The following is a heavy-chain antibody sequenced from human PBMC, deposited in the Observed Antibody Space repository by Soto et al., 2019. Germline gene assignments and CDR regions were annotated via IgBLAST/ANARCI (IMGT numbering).Heavy chain of an antibody. CDR3: ARHPGLGRSEPIGYCSGGSCYYYGMDV. CDR1: GDSISSSSYY. J-gene: IGHJ6*02. V-gene: IGHV4-39*01. CDR2: IYYSGST. Sequence: SETLSLTCTVSGDSISSSSYYWGWIRQPPGKGLEWIGSIYYSGSTYYNPSLKSRVTISVDTSKNQFSLKLSSVTTADTAVYYCARHPGLGRSEPIGYCSGGSCYYYGMDVWGQGTTVTVSS. D-gene: IGHD2-15*01.